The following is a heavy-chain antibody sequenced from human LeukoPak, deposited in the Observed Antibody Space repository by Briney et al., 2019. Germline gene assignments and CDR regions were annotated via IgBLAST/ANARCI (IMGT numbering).Heavy chain of an antibody. V-gene: IGHV4-31*03. CDR2: IYYSGST. J-gene: IGHJ6*02. CDR1: GGSISSGGYY. CDR3: ARGGYCSGGSCYSLPWGYYYYGMDV. D-gene: IGHD2-15*01. Sequence: PSETLSLTCTVSGGSISSGGYYWSWIRQHPGKGLEWIGYIYYSGSTYYNPSLKSRVTISVDTSKNQFSLKLSSVTAADTAVYYCARGGYCSGGSCYSLPWGYYYYGMDVWGQGTTVTVSS.